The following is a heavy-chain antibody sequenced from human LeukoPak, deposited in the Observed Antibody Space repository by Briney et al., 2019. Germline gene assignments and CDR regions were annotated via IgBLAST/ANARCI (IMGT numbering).Heavy chain of an antibody. Sequence: PGGSLRLSCAASGFTFSSYWMHWVRQAPGKGLVWVSRIDSDGSSTSYADSVEGRFTISRDNAKNTLYLQMNSLRAEDTAVYYCVTPQYSSSWYYFDYWGQGTLVTVSS. J-gene: IGHJ4*02. V-gene: IGHV3-74*01. CDR3: VTPQYSSSWYYFDY. CDR2: IDSDGSST. CDR1: GFTFSSYW. D-gene: IGHD6-13*01.